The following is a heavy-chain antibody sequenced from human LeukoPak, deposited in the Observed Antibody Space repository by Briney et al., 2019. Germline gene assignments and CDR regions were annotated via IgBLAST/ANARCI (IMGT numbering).Heavy chain of an antibody. Sequence: SETLSLTCTVSSGSISSGLYYWSWIRQHPATGLEWIGYMDYSGNTYYNTSLKNRVTISLDTSKNQLSLVLSSVTAADTAVYYCARDRFGYYDSWGQGTLVTVSS. CDR2: MDYSGNT. V-gene: IGHV4-31*03. CDR1: SGSISSGLYY. D-gene: IGHD3-16*01. CDR3: ARDRFGYYDS. J-gene: IGHJ4*02.